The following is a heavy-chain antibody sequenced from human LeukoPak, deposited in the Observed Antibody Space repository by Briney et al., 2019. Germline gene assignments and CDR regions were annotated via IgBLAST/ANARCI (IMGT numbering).Heavy chain of an antibody. J-gene: IGHJ6*02. V-gene: IGHV1-18*01. CDR3: ARALRRGYYYGMDV. CDR1: GYTFTSYG. Sequence: VASVKVSCKASGYTFTSYGISWVRQAPGQGLEWMGWISAYNGNTNYAQKLQGRVTMTTDTSTSTAYMELRSLRSDGTAVYYSARALRRGYYYGMDVWGQGTTVTVSS. D-gene: IGHD1-26*01. CDR2: ISAYNGNT.